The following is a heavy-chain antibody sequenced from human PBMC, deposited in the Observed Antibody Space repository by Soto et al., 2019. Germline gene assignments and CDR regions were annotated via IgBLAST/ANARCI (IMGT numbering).Heavy chain of an antibody. CDR3: AKDWGVAGVSPFDY. CDR2: ISGSGGTT. CDR1: GFTFSSYA. Sequence: GGSLRLSCAASGFTFSSYAMSWVRQAPGKGLEWVSVISGSGGTTYYTDSVRGRFTISRDNSKNTLSLQMNSLRADDTAVYYCAKDWGVAGVSPFDYWGQGTLVTVSS. V-gene: IGHV3-23*01. J-gene: IGHJ4*02. D-gene: IGHD6-19*01.